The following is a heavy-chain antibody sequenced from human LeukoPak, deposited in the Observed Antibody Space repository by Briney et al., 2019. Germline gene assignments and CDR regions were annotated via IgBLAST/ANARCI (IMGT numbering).Heavy chain of an antibody. CDR2: IFPGDSET. J-gene: IGHJ6*02. D-gene: IGHD3-9*01. V-gene: IGHV5-51*01. Sequence: GESLKISCKAFGYSFTTYWIGWVGQLPGKGLEWMGIIFPGDSETRYSPSLQGQVTISADKSISTAYLQWSSLKASDTAMYYCAAGILTGPSYGMDVWGQGTTVTVSS. CDR3: AAGILTGPSYGMDV. CDR1: GYSFTTYW.